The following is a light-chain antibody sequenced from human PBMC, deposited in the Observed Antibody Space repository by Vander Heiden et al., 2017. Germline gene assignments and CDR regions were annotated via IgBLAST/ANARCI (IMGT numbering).Light chain of an antibody. CDR3: KQSLPTLPT. CDR2: LGS. Sequence: IVMTQSPLSLPVTPGEPASISCRSSQSLLHSNGYNYLDWYLQKPGQSPQLLIYLGSNRASGVPDRFSGSGSGTDFTLKISRVEAEDVGVYYCKQSLPTLPTFGQGTKVEIK. CDR1: QSLLHSNGYNY. V-gene: IGKV2-28*01. J-gene: IGKJ1*01.